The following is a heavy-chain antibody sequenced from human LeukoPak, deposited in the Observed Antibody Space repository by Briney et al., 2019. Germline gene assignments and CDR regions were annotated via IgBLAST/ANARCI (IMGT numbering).Heavy chain of an antibody. CDR1: GFTFSSYS. CDR2: ISSTATI. CDR3: ASLPVAAARGGYWFDP. J-gene: IGHJ5*02. Sequence: GGSLRLSCAASGFTFSSYSMNWVRQAPGKGLEWVSYISSTATIYYADFLKGRFTISRDNSKNSLYLQMNSLRAEDTAVYYCASLPVAAARGGYWFDPWGQGTLVTVSS. D-gene: IGHD6-13*01. V-gene: IGHV3-48*01.